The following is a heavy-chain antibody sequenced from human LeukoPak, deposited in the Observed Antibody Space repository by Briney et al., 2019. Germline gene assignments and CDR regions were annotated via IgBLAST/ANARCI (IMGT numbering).Heavy chain of an antibody. CDR1: GFTFTTFG. V-gene: IGHV3-30*02. J-gene: IGHJ4*02. CDR2: ITYDGSNK. D-gene: IGHD3-10*01. CDR3: AKDIGSYYDY. Sequence: GGSLRLSCAASGFTFTTFGMHWVRQAPGKGLEWVTFITYDGSNKYYADSVKGRFTISRDNSKNTLYLEMNSLRAEDTAVYYCAKDIGSYYDYWGQGILVTVSS.